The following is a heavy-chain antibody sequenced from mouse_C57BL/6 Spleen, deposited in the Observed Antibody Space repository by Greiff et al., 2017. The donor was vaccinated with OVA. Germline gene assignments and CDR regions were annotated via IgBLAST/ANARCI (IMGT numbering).Heavy chain of an antibody. V-gene: IGHV1-82*01. CDR1: GYAFSSSW. CDR3: ARFIYDYGGSNAMDY. Sequence: VQLQQSGPELVKPGASVKISCKASGYAFSSSWMNWVKQRPGKGLEWIGRIYPGDGDTNYNGKFKGKATLTADKSSSTAYMQLSSLTSEDSAVYFCARFIYDYGGSNAMDYWGQGTSVTVSS. J-gene: IGHJ4*01. D-gene: IGHD2-4*01. CDR2: IYPGDGDT.